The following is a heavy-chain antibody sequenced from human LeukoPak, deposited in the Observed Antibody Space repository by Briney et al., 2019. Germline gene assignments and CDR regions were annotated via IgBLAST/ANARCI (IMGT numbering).Heavy chain of an antibody. D-gene: IGHD3-22*01. J-gene: IGHJ4*02. V-gene: IGHV3-11*01. CDR2: ISSSGSTI. CDR3: ARNPIPYYDSSGSKGISDY. CDR1: GFTFSDYY. Sequence: NPGGPLRLSCAASGFTFSDYYMSWIRQAPGKGLEWVSYISSSGSTIYYADSVKGRFTISRDNAKNSLYLQMNSLRAEDTAVYYCARNPIPYYDSSGSKGISDYWGQGTLVTVSS.